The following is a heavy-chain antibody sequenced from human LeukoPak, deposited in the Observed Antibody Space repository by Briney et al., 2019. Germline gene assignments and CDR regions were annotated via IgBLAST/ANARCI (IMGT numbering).Heavy chain of an antibody. D-gene: IGHD3-9*01. Sequence: GASVKVSCKASGYRFTNYGISWVRQAPGQGLEWMGWISAYNGNTNYAQKLQGRVTMTTDTSTSTAYMELRSLRSDDTAVYYCARGGDGDILTGLVFDYWGQGTLVTVSS. V-gene: IGHV1-18*01. CDR3: ARGGDGDILTGLVFDY. J-gene: IGHJ4*02. CDR2: ISAYNGNT. CDR1: GYRFTNYG.